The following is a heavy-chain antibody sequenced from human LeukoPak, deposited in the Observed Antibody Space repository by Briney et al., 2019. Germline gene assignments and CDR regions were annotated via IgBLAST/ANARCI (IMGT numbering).Heavy chain of an antibody. CDR2: MNPNSGNT. CDR3: ARVFYDRGYYYYMDV. V-gene: IGHV1-8*01. D-gene: IGHD3-22*01. Sequence: ASVKVSCKASGYTFTRYDINWVRQATGQGLEWMGWMNPNSGNTGYAQKFQGRVTMTRNTSISTAYMELSSLRSEDTAVYYCARVFYDRGYYYYMDVWGKGTTVTISS. J-gene: IGHJ6*03. CDR1: GYTFTRYD.